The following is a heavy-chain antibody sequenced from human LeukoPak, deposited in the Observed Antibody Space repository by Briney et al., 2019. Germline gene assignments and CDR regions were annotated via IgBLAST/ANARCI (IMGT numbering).Heavy chain of an antibody. D-gene: IGHD3-22*01. CDR3: ARDLEAYDSSGYYNWFDP. J-gene: IGHJ5*02. V-gene: IGHV6-1*01. Sequence: SQTLSLTCAISGDSVSSNSAAWNWIRQSPSRGLEWLGRTYYRSKWYNDYAVSVKSRITINPDTSKNQFSLQLNSVTPEDTAVYYCARDLEAYDSSGYYNWFDPWDQGTLVTVSS. CDR2: TYYRSKWYN. CDR1: GDSVSSNSAA.